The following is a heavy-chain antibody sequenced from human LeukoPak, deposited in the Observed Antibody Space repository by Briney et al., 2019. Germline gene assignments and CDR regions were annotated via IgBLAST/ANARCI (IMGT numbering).Heavy chain of an antibody. D-gene: IGHD5-12*01. CDR3: ARDGDIKIVAMINFDY. V-gene: IGHV3-11*01. Sequence: GSLRLSCAASGFTFSDYYMSWIRQAPGKGLEWVSYISSSGSTIYYADSVKGRFTISRDNAKNSLYLQMNSLRAEDTAVYYCARDGDIKIVAMINFDYWGQGTLVTVSS. CDR1: GFTFSDYY. J-gene: IGHJ4*02. CDR2: ISSSGSTI.